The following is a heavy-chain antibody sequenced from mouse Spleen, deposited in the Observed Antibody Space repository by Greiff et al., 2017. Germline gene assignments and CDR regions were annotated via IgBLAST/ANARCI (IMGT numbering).Heavy chain of an antibody. CDR3: ARGIYYGNYERFAY. CDR1: GYTFTSYW. J-gene: IGHJ3*01. Sequence: QVQLQQPGAELVKPGASVKLSCKASGYTFTSYWVQWVKQRPGQGLEWIGEIDPSDSYTNYNQKFKGKATLTVDTASSTAYMQLSSLTSEDSAVYYCARGIYYGNYERFAYWGQGTLVTVSA. V-gene: IGHV1-50*01. CDR2: IDPSDSYT. D-gene: IGHD2-1*01.